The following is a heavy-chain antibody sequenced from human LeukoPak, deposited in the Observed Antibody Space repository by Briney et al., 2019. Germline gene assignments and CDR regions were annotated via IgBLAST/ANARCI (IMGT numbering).Heavy chain of an antibody. J-gene: IGHJ4*02. D-gene: IGHD3-16*02. CDR2: INTDNGGT. CDR1: GYTFTNFYG. V-gene: IGHV1-18*04. Sequence: ASVKVSCKASGYTFTNFYGVTWVRQAPGQGLEWVGWINTDNGGTNYAKKFRGRVTITTDTSTGTAHLELKSLRSDDTAVYYCVRIWVWGSYRSFDYWGQGTLVIVSS. CDR3: VRIWVWGSYRSFDY.